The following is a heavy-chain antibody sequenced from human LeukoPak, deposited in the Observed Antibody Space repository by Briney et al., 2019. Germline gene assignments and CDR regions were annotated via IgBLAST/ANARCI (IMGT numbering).Heavy chain of an antibody. V-gene: IGHV4-59*01. D-gene: IGHD3-10*01. CDR1: GGSISSYY. CDR2: IYYSGST. Sequence: SETLSLTCTVSGGSISSYYWSWIRRPPGKGLEWIGYIYYSGSTNYNPSLKSRVTISVDTSKNQFSLKLSSVTAADTAVYYCAGAQINWFDPWGQGTLVTVSS. J-gene: IGHJ5*02. CDR3: AGAQINWFDP.